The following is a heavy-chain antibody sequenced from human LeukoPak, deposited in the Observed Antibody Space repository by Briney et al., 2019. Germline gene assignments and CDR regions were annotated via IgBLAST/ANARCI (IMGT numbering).Heavy chain of an antibody. J-gene: IGHJ3*02. CDR2: ISDSGSNT. V-gene: IGHV3-23*01. D-gene: IGHD3-16*01. CDR3: AKGGPLGAFDI. Sequence: GGSLRLSCAASGFTFSSDAMSWVRQAPGKGLEWVSAISDSGSNTYYADSVRGRFSISRDNSKNTLYLQMNSLRAEDTAVYYCAKGGPLGAFDIWGQGAMVTVSS. CDR1: GFTFSSDA.